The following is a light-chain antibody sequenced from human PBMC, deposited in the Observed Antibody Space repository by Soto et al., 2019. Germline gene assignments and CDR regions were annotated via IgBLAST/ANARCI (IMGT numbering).Light chain of an antibody. CDR1: QSVDTN. J-gene: IGKJ2*01. V-gene: IGKV3-15*01. CDR3: QQYYNWPPYT. Sequence: EVVMTQSPATLSVSPGDRATLSCRASQSVDTNVAWYQQKPGQAPRLLVHGASTRATDVPARFTGIGSGTDFTLTISGLQSDDFAVYYCQQYYNWPPYTFGQGTKLQIK. CDR2: GAS.